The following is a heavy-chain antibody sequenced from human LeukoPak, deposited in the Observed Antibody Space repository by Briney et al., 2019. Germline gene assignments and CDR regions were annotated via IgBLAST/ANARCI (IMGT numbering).Heavy chain of an antibody. D-gene: IGHD4-17*01. CDR2: IYYSGST. J-gene: IGHJ4*02. Sequence: SETLSLTCTVSGGSISSYYWSWIRQPPGKGLEWIGYIYYSGSTNYNPSLKSRVTISVDTSKNQFSLKLSSVTAAYTAVYYCARHGTPFYGDPGIYYFDYWGQGTLVTVSS. CDR3: ARHGTPFYGDPGIYYFDY. V-gene: IGHV4-59*08. CDR1: GGSISSYY.